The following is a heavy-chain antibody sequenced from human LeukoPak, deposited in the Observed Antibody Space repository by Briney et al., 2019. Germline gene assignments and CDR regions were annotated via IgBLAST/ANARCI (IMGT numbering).Heavy chain of an antibody. Sequence: GGSLRLSCAASGFTFDDYAMPWVRQAPGKGLEWVSGISWNSGSIGYADSAKGRFTISRDNAKNSLYLQMNSLRAEDTALYYCAKDIGSPKGYFDYWGQGTLVTVSS. CDR1: GFTFDDYA. J-gene: IGHJ4*02. CDR3: AKDIGSPKGYFDY. CDR2: ISWNSGSI. V-gene: IGHV3-9*01.